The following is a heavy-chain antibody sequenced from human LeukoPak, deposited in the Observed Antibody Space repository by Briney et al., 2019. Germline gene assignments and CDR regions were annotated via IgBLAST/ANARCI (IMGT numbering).Heavy chain of an antibody. J-gene: IGHJ4*02. Sequence: ASVKVSCKASGYTFTGYYMHWVRQAPGQGLEWMGWINPNSGGTNYAQKFQGRVTMTRDTSISTAYMELSRLRSDDTAVYYCARDVVVVPAATYYFDYWGQGTLVTVSS. V-gene: IGHV1-2*02. CDR3: ARDVVVVPAATYYFDY. CDR1: GYTFTGYY. D-gene: IGHD2-2*01. CDR2: INPNSGGT.